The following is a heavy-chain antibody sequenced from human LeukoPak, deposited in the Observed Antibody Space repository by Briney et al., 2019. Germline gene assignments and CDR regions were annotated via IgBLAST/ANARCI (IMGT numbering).Heavy chain of an antibody. CDR3: AKGSKAVLFTRDHYMDV. CDR2: TVGSGPDT. Sequence: GGSLTLSCAASGFTFTNYAMSWVRQTPGKGLEWDSATVGSGPDTYHADSVKGRFTVSRDNSKNTLSLQINSLRAEDTAVYFCAKGSKAVLFTRDHYMDVWGKGITVTISS. V-gene: IGHV3-23*01. CDR1: GFTFTNYA. J-gene: IGHJ6*03. D-gene: IGHD6-19*01.